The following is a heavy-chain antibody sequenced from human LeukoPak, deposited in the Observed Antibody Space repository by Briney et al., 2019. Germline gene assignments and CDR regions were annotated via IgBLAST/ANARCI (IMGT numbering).Heavy chain of an antibody. J-gene: IGHJ4*02. CDR2: IYYSGST. Sequence: SETLSLTCTVSGGSISSYYWSWIRQPPGKGLEWIGYIYYSGSTNYNPSLKSRVTISVDTSKNQFSLKLSSVTAADTAVYYCARGGRLWWGLTGGYYFDYWGQGTLVTVSS. CDR1: GGSISSYY. D-gene: IGHD4/OR15-4a*01. CDR3: ARGGRLWWGLTGGYYFDY. V-gene: IGHV4-59*01.